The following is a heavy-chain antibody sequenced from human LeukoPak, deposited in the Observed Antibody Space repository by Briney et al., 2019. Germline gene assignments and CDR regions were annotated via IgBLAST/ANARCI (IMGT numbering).Heavy chain of an antibody. J-gene: IGHJ4*02. CDR2: FDPEDGET. CDR3: ATSIYGGYVPDY. D-gene: IGHD5-12*01. CDR1: GYTLTELS. Sequence: ASVKVSCKVSGYTLTELSMHWVRQAPGKGLEWMGGFDPEDGETIYAQKFQGRVTMTEDTSTDTAYIELSSLRSEDTAVYYCATSIYGGYVPDYWGQGTLVTVSS. V-gene: IGHV1-24*01.